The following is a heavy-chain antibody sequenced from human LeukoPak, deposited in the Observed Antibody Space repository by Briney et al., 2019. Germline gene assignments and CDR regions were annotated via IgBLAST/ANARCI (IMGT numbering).Heavy chain of an antibody. CDR2: SGST. Sequence: PSETLSLTCTVSGYSISSGYYWGWIRQPPGKGLEWIGSGSTYYNPSLKSRVTISVDTPKNQFSLKLSSVTAADTAVYYCARAIYGSGSSPDYPCDYWGQGTLVTVSS. CDR1: GYSISSGYY. J-gene: IGHJ4*02. CDR3: ARAIYGSGSSPDYPCDY. V-gene: IGHV4-38-2*02. D-gene: IGHD3-10*01.